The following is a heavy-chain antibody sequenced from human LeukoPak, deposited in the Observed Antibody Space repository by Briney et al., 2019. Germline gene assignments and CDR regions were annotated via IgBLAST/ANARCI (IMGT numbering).Heavy chain of an antibody. CDR2: INTNTGNP. CDR1: GYTFTGYY. V-gene: IGHV7-4-1*02. Sequence: ASVKVSCKASGYTFTGYYMHWVRQAPGQGLEWMGWINTNTGNPTYAQGFTGRFVFSSDTSVSTAYLQISSLKAEDTAVYYCARVADYYDSSGYYYFFDYWGRGTLVTVSS. CDR3: ARVADYYDSSGYYYFFDY. J-gene: IGHJ4*02. D-gene: IGHD3-22*01.